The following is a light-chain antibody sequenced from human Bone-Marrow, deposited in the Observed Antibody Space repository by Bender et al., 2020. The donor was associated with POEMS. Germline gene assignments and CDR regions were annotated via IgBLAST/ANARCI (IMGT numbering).Light chain of an antibody. CDR2: GYN. CDR1: SSR. CDR3: QSYDNSLGGWV. Sequence: QSALTQPASVSGSPGQSITISCTGTSSRVSWYQQHPGKAPKLLIYGYNNRPSGVPDRFSGSKSGTSASLAITGLQAEDEGDYYCQSYDNSLGGWVFGGGTKLTVL. J-gene: IGLJ3*02. V-gene: IGLV1-40*01.